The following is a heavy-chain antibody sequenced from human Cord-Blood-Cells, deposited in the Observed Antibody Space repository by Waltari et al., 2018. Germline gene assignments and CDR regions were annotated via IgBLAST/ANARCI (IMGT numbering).Heavy chain of an antibody. Sequence: EVQLVESGGGLVQPGGSLKLSCAASGFTFSGSAMHWVRQASGKGLEWVGRIRIKANSYATAYAASVKGRFTISRDDSKNTAYLQMNSLKTEDTAVYYCTSLHYYDSSGYYYWGQGTLVTVSS. J-gene: IGHJ4*02. D-gene: IGHD3-22*01. CDR1: GFTFSGSA. CDR2: IRIKANSYAT. V-gene: IGHV3-73*02. CDR3: TSLHYYDSSGYYY.